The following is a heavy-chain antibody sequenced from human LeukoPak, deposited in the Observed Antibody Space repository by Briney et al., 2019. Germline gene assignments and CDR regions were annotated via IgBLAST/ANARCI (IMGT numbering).Heavy chain of an antibody. CDR1: GGSISSYY. V-gene: IGHV4-59*01. Sequence: KTSETLSLTCTVSGGSISSYYWSWIRQPPGKGLEWIGYIYYSGSTNYNPSLKSRVTISVDTSKNQFSLKLSSVTAADTAVYYCARVDPRYYYYYMDVWGKGTTVTVSS. J-gene: IGHJ6*03. CDR2: IYYSGST. CDR3: ARVDPRYYYYYMDV.